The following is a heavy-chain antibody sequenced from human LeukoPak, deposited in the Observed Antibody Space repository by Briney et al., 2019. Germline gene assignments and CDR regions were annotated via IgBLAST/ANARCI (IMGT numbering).Heavy chain of an antibody. CDR2: MQTNGNT. CDR1: GGSITSGSYF. V-gene: IGHV4-61*02. J-gene: IGHJ4*02. Sequence: SQTLSLTCTVSGGSITSGSYFWTWIRQPAGKGLEWLGRMQTNGNTNHNPSLKSRVAISIDTSKNQFSLQLSSVTAADTAVYYCARGLSNAWEVQAYWGQGTLVTVSS. CDR3: ARGLSNAWEVQAY. D-gene: IGHD1-26*01.